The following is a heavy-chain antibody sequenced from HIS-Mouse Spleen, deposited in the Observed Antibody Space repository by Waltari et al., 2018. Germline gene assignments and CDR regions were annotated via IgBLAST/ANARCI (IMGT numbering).Heavy chain of an antibody. Sequence: QVQLVESGGGVVQPGRSLRLSCAASGFTFSSYAMLWVRQAPGKGLEWVAVISYDGSNKYYADSVKGRFTISRDNSKNTLYLQMNSLRAEDTAVYYCAKDRGSPLYFDYWGQGTLVTVSS. CDR3: AKDRGSPLYFDY. D-gene: IGHD1-26*01. J-gene: IGHJ4*02. V-gene: IGHV3-30*18. CDR1: GFTFSSYA. CDR2: ISYDGSNK.